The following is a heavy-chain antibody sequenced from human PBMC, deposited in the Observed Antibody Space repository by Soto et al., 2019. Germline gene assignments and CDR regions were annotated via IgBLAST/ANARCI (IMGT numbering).Heavy chain of an antibody. CDR1: GFSISSSSYY. D-gene: IGHD6-19*01. J-gene: IGHJ4*02. Sequence: SETLSLTCTFSGFSISSSSYYWGWIRQPPGKGLEWIGSIYYSGSTYYNPSLKSRVTISVDTSKNQFSLRLSSVTAADTAVYYCASQGIAVAGIDYWGQGTLVTVSS. CDR3: ASQGIAVAGIDY. CDR2: IYYSGST. V-gene: IGHV4-39*01.